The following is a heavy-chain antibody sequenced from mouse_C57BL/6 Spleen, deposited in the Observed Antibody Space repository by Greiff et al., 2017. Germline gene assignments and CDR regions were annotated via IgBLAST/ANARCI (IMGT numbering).Heavy chain of an antibody. D-gene: IGHD1-1*01. Sequence: QVQLKQSGPELVKPGASVKISCKASGYAFSSSWMNWVKQRPGKGLEWIGRIYPGDGDTNYNGKFKGKDTLTAEKSSSTAYMQLSSLTSEDSAVYFCARLLRYYFDYWGQGTTLTVSS. CDR3: ARLLRYYFDY. CDR2: IYPGDGDT. V-gene: IGHV1-82*01. J-gene: IGHJ2*01. CDR1: GYAFSSSW.